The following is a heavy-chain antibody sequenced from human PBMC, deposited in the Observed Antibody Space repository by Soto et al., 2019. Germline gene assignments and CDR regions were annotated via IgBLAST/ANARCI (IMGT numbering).Heavy chain of an antibody. V-gene: IGHV4-34*01. CDR1: VGSFSGYY. D-gene: IGHD2-15*01. CDR2: INHSGST. CDR3: ARGGYCSGGSCRYNWFDP. Sequence: SETLSLTCAVYVGSFSGYYWSWIRQPPGKGLEWIGDINHSGSTNYNPSLKSRVTISVDTSKNQFSLKLSSVTAADTAVYYCARGGYCSGGSCRYNWFDPWGQGTLVTVSS. J-gene: IGHJ5*02.